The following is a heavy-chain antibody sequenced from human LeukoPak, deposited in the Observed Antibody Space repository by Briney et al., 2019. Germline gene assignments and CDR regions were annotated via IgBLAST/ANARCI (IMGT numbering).Heavy chain of an antibody. Sequence: SETLSLTCAVYGRSFSGYYWSWIRQPPGKGLEWIGEINHSGSTNYNPSLKSRVTISVDTSKNQFSLKLSSVTAADTAVYYCARGGKAARIRYYYMDVWGKGTTVTVSS. CDR3: ARGGKAARIRYYYMDV. V-gene: IGHV4-34*01. CDR2: INHSGST. CDR1: GRSFSGYY. D-gene: IGHD6-6*01. J-gene: IGHJ6*03.